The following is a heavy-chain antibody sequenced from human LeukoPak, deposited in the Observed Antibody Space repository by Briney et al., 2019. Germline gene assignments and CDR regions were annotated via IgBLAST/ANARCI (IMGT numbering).Heavy chain of an antibody. CDR2: MHIVGGRT. V-gene: IGHV3-74*01. CDR3: ARHYGSGSYIDGMDV. CDR1: GFSFCRYW. D-gene: IGHD3-10*01. Sequence: GGSLRLSCAAPGFSFCRYWMHGVRHAPGKGRVCVSRMHIVGGRTTYADSVRGRFTISRDNPENTLSLHMNSLTAEDTAVYYCARHYGSGSYIDGMDVWGQGATVTVSS. J-gene: IGHJ6*02.